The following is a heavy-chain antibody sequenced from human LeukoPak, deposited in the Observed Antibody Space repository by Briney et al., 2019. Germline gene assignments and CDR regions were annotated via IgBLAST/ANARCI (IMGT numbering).Heavy chain of an antibody. Sequence: GGSLRLSCAASGFTFSSYAMSWVRQAPGKGLEWVSAISGSGGSTYYADSVKGRFTISRDNSKNTLYLQMNSLRAEDTAVYYCAREPAGIVVVVAANDAFDIWGQGTMVTVSS. J-gene: IGHJ3*02. D-gene: IGHD2-15*01. V-gene: IGHV3-23*01. CDR1: GFTFSSYA. CDR2: ISGSGGST. CDR3: AREPAGIVVVVAANDAFDI.